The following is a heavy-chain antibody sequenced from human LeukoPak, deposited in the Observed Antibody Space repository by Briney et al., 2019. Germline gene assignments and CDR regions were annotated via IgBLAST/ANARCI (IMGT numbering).Heavy chain of an antibody. CDR1: GFTVSSNY. D-gene: IGHD3-22*01. CDR3: AREKYYYDGDAFDI. CDR2: IYSGGST. Sequence: GGSLRLSCAASGFTVSSNYMSWVRQAPGQGLELVSVIYSGGSTYYADSVKGRFTISRDNSKNTLYLQMNSLRAEDTAVYYCAREKYYYDGDAFDIWGQGTMVTVSS. V-gene: IGHV3-66*01. J-gene: IGHJ3*02.